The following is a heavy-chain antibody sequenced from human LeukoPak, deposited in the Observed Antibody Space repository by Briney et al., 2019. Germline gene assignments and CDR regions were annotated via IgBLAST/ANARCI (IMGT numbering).Heavy chain of an antibody. Sequence: ASVKVSCKASGYTFTSYGISWVRQAPGQGLEWMGWISGYSGNTNYVQKFQGRVTMATDTSTSTVYMELRSLRSDDTAVYYCVRDIATVVHQEWGQGTLVTVSS. CDR1: GYTFTSYG. J-gene: IGHJ4*02. V-gene: IGHV1-18*01. D-gene: IGHD2-2*01. CDR2: ISGYSGNT. CDR3: VRDIATVVHQE.